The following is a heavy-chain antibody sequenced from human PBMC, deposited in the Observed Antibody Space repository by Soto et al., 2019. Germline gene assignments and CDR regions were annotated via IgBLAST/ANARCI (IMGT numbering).Heavy chain of an antibody. V-gene: IGHV3-33*05. CDR1: GFPFREFG. D-gene: IGHD1-1*01. CDR2: ISYDGSD. Sequence: QMQLVESGGGVVQPGRSLRLSCVASGFPFREFGMHWVRQAPGKGLEWVALISYDGSDYADSVKGRFTISRDDSRDTLLLHMDNLRPADTGVYYCARRWNYYLDFWGQGTLVAVSS. J-gene: IGHJ4*02. CDR3: ARRWNYYLDF.